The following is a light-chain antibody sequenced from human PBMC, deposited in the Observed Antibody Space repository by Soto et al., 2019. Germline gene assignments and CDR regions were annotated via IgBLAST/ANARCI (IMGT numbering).Light chain of an antibody. V-gene: IGKV1-39*01. J-gene: IGKJ2*01. Sequence: DIVLTQSPSSLSASVGDRVTITCRASQSIYSSLNWYHQKPGKAPKLLIYAASNLQSGVPSRFSGSGSGTDFTLSVSSLQPEDFATYYCQQSYSAPYTFGQGTKLEI. CDR2: AAS. CDR1: QSIYSS. CDR3: QQSYSAPYT.